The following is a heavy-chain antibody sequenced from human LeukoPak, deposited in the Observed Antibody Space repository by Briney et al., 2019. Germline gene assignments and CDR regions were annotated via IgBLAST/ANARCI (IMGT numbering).Heavy chain of an antibody. V-gene: IGHV3-21*04. CDR1: GFTFSTYA. Sequence: PGGSLRLSCAASGFTFSTYAMNWVRQAPGKGLEWVSLISASNTYIYYTDSVKGRFTISRDNSKNTLDLQMNSLRAEDTAVYYCAKDLRVAVGRGYFEYWGQGTLVTVSS. D-gene: IGHD6-19*01. CDR2: ISASNTYI. J-gene: IGHJ4*02. CDR3: AKDLRVAVGRGYFEY.